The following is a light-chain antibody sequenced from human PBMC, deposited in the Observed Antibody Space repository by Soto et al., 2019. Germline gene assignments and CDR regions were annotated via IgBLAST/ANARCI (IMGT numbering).Light chain of an antibody. CDR2: GDT. V-gene: IGLV1-40*01. CDR3: QSYDSSLTACV. CDR1: SSNIGAGNA. J-gene: IGLJ1*01. Sequence: QSVLTQPPSVSGAPGQRVTISCTGSSSNIGAGNAVHWYQQLPGTAPKLLIYGDTNRPAGVPDRFSGSKSGTSASLAIIGLQADDEADYYCQSYDSSLTACVFGAGTKVTVL.